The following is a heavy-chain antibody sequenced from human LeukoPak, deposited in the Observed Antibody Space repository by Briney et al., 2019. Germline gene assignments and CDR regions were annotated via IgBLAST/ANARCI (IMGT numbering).Heavy chain of an antibody. CDR1: GHTFTAYY. Sequence: ASVKVSCKASGHTFTAYYMFWVRQAPGQGLEWMGWINPNSGGTNYAPKFQGRVTMTRDTSISTGYMELSGLTSDGTAVYFCAIYYSDTSARDWGQGTLVTVSS. J-gene: IGHJ4*02. D-gene: IGHD3-22*01. CDR3: AIYYSDTSARD. V-gene: IGHV1-2*02. CDR2: INPNSGGT.